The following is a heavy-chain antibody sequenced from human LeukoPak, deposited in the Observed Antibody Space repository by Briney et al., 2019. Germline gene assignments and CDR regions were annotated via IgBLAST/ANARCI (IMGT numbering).Heavy chain of an antibody. CDR1: GGSFSGYY. D-gene: IGHD5-18*01. J-gene: IGHJ4*02. CDR3: ARSRDTAMPTDY. CDR2: INHSGST. V-gene: IGHV4-34*01. Sequence: SETLSLTCAVYGGSFSGYYWSWIRQPPGKGLEWIGEINHSGSTNYNPSLKSRVTISVDTSKNQFSLKLSSVPAADTAVYYCARSRDTAMPTDYWGEGTLVTVSS.